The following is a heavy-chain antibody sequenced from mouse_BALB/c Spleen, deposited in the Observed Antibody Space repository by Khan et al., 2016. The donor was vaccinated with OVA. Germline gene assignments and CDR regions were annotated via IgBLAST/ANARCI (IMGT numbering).Heavy chain of an antibody. CDR3: ARDRPGTGYAMDY. CDR1: GFTFSDYY. V-gene: IGHV5-4*02. Sequence: EVELVESGGGLVKPGGSLKLSCAASGFTFSDYYMYWVRQTPEKRLEWVATISDGGSYTYYPDSVKGRFTISRDNAKNNLYLQMSSLKSEDTAMYYCARDRPGTGYAMDYWGQGTSVTVSS. J-gene: IGHJ4*01. D-gene: IGHD4-1*01. CDR2: ISDGGSYT.